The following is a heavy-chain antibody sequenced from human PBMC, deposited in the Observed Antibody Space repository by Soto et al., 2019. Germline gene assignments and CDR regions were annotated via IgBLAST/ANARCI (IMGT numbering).Heavy chain of an antibody. D-gene: IGHD2-15*01. V-gene: IGHV3-23*01. CDR1: GFAFSSYA. CDR2: ISGSGGST. Sequence: GGSLRLSCAASGFAFSSYAMSWVRQAPGKGLEWVSAISGSGGSTYYADSVKGRFTISRDNSKNTLYLQMNSLRAEDTAVYYCANAISHSSSHSCYLFFVYWGQVTLVTVSS. CDR3: ANAISHSSSHSCYLFFVY. J-gene: IGHJ4*02.